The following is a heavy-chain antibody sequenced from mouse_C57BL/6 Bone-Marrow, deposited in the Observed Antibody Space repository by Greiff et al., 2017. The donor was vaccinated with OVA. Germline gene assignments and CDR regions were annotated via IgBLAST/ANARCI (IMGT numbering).Heavy chain of an antibody. Sequence: VQLQQPGAELVKPGASVKLSCKASGYTFTSYWITWVKQRPGQGLEWIGEIYPGSGSTNYNEKFKSKANLTLNKSSSTAYMQLSSLTSENSAVYYCARGVTTHYGYAMDYWGQGTSVTVSS. J-gene: IGHJ4*01. CDR3: ARGVTTHYGYAMDY. D-gene: IGHD2-12*01. V-gene: IGHV1-55*01. CDR1: GYTFTSYW. CDR2: IYPGSGST.